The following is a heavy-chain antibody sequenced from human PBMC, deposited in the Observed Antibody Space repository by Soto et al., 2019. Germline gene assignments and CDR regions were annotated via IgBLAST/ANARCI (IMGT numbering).Heavy chain of an antibody. D-gene: IGHD2-15*01. V-gene: IGHV4-39*01. J-gene: IGHJ5*02. Sequence: SDTPSLTFNVSGCSISSSRSYWSWILQPPGKGLEWIANIFYSGSTYYNPSLASRVTVSVDTSKNRFSLKLSSVTAADTAVYYCARPPTKGDIGVWFDHWGQGTLVSVSS. CDR3: ARPPTKGDIGVWFDH. CDR1: GCSISSSRSY. CDR2: IFYSGST.